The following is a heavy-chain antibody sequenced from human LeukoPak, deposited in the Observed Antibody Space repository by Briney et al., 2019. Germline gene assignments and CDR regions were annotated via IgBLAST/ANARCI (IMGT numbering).Heavy chain of an antibody. CDR1: GDSISSTSYS. J-gene: IGHJ4*02. Sequence: NPSETLSLTCTVSGDSISSTSYSWGWLRQPPGKGLEWVVHSIYSGSTYYDPSLKSQFTISIATYKNQFSLTLTSVTAADTAMYYCGRVIWKTGHRYPWRGDFFDYWGQGTLVTVSS. D-gene: IGHD1-14*01. CDR2: SIYSGST. CDR3: GRVIWKTGHRYPWRGDFFDY. V-gene: IGHV4-39*07.